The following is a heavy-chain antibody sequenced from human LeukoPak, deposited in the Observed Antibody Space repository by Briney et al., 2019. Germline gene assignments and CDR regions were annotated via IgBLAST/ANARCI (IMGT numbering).Heavy chain of an antibody. CDR2: IGVGGDIT. V-gene: IGHV3-23*01. D-gene: IGHD2-2*01. CDR1: GFTFSAYA. Sequence: GGSLRLSCAASGFTFSAYAMSWVRQAPGKGLEWVSGIGVGGDITNYADSVKGRFIISRDNSKSTLSLQMNSLGAEDTAIYYCAKGCDTRCYLFNYWGQGTLVTVSS. CDR3: AKGCDTRCYLFNY. J-gene: IGHJ4*02.